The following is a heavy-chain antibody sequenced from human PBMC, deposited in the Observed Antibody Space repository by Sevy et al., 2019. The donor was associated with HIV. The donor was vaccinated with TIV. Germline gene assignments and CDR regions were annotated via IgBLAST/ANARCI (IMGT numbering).Heavy chain of an antibody. V-gene: IGHV1-18*04. CDR3: ARYCSSTSSYTVYRKLDY. D-gene: IGHD2-2*02. J-gene: IGHJ4*02. Sequence: ASVKVSCKASGYTFTNYGINWVRQAPGQGLEWMGWISAYNGNTEYEQNFQGRVTMTTDTSTRTAYMELRSLRSDDTAVYYCARYCSSTSSYTVYRKLDYWGQGTLVTVSS. CDR2: ISAYNGNT. CDR1: GYTFTNYG.